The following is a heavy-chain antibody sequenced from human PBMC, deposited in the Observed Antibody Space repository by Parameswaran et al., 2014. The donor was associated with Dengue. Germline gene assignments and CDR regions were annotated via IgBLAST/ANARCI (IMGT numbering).Heavy chain of an antibody. CDR2: LKPKLDGGTT. Sequence: RWIRQPPGRGWSGLAVLKPKLDGGTTDHAAPVKGRFTISRDDSKNTLYLQMNSLKTEDTAVYYCVTDSIKSYYHSRDDYVGYFQHWGQGTLVTVSS. J-gene: IGHJ1*01. V-gene: IGHV3-15*01. D-gene: IGHD3-22*01. CDR3: VTDSIKSYYHSRDDYVGYFQH.